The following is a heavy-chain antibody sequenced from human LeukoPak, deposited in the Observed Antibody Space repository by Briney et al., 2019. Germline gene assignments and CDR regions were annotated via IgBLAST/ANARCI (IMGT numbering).Heavy chain of an antibody. V-gene: IGHV3-21*01. D-gene: IGHD3-22*01. CDR1: RFTFSSYS. Sequence: GGSLRLSCAASRFTFSSYSMNWVRQAPGKGLEWVSSISSNSSYIYYADSVKGRFTISRDNAKNSLYLQMNSLRAEDTAVYYCARAKRYYDSSGSSSYYYDYWGQGTLVTVSS. J-gene: IGHJ4*02. CDR2: ISSNSSYI. CDR3: ARAKRYYDSSGSSSYYYDY.